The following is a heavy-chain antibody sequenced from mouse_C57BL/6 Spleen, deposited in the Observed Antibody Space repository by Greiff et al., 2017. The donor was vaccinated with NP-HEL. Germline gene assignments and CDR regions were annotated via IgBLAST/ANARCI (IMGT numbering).Heavy chain of an antibody. CDR2: IDPSDSYT. V-gene: IGHV1-69*01. CDR1: GYTFTSYW. Sequence: QVQLQQPGAELVMPGASVKLSCKASGYTFTSYWMHWVKQRPGQGLEWIGEIDPSDSYTNYNQKFQGKSTLTVAKSSSTAYMQLSSLTSEDSAVYYCARSALWYFDVWGTGTTVTVSS. J-gene: IGHJ1*03. CDR3: ARSALWYFDV.